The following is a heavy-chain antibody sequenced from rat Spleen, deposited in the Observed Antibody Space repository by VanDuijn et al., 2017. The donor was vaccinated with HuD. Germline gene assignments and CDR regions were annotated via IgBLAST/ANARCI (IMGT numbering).Heavy chain of an antibody. Sequence: QVQLRESGPGLVQPSETLSLTCTVSGFSLTSYSVSWVRQPSGKGPEWMGRMWFDGDTAYSSALKSRLSISRDTSKSQVLLKMNSLQTEDTAMYFCARGAWTDYWGQGVMVTVSS. V-gene: IGHV2-16*01. CDR1: GFSLTSYS. J-gene: IGHJ2*01. CDR2: MWFDGDT. CDR3: ARGAWTDY. D-gene: IGHD4-2*01.